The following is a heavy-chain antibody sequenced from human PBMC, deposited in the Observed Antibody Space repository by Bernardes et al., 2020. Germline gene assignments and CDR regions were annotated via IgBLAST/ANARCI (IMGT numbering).Heavy chain of an antibody. CDR1: GFTFSGHW. CDR2: INSDGSST. CDR3: SRGPRQDSGNFYAGDY. Sequence: GGSLRLSCSASGFTFSGHWMHWVRQAPGKGLVWVSRINSDGSSTSYADPVKGRFTISRDNAKNTLYLQMNSLRHEDTAVYYCSRGPRQDSGNFYAGDYWGQGTLVTVSS. D-gene: IGHD1-26*01. V-gene: IGHV3-74*01. J-gene: IGHJ4*02.